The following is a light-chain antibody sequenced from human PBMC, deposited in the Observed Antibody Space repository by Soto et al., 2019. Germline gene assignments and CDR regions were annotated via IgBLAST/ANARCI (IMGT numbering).Light chain of an antibody. CDR2: AAS. CDR1: QSIRGK. CDR3: QQSYSRVT. Sequence: DIQVTQSPSSLSASVGVTVTITCRTSQSIRGKLSWYQPIPGKAPKLLIYAASRLQSGVPSRFSASGSGTEFTLTISSLHPDDFASYYCQQSYSRVTFGQGTKVDIK. J-gene: IGKJ1*01. V-gene: IGKV1-39*01.